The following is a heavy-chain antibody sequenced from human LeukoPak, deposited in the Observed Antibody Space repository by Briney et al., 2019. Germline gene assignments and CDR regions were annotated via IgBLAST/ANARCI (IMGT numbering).Heavy chain of an antibody. CDR3: AREGSTDAFDI. J-gene: IGHJ3*02. D-gene: IGHD5/OR15-5a*01. Sequence: AGGSLRLSCAASGFTVSSNYMSWVRQAPGKGLEWVSVIYSGGSTYYADSVKGRFTISRDNPKNTLYLQMNSLRAEDTAVYYCAREGSTDAFDIWGQGTMVTVSS. CDR1: GFTVSSNY. CDR2: IYSGGST. V-gene: IGHV3-53*01.